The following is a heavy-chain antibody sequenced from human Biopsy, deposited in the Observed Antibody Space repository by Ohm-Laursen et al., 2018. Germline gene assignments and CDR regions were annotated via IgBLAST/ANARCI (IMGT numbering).Heavy chain of an antibody. J-gene: IGHJ4*02. CDR1: GGSFTGHY. D-gene: IGHD4-23*01. V-gene: IGHV4-59*11. CDR3: ARGSNDFGGLYFPR. CDR2: ISYTGHT. Sequence: GTLSLTCTVSGGSFTGHYWSWIRQPPGKGLGWIGHISYTGHTSYNASLKSRVTISVDTSRNHFSLRLSSLTAADTAVYYCARGSNDFGGLYFPRWGQGTLLTVSS.